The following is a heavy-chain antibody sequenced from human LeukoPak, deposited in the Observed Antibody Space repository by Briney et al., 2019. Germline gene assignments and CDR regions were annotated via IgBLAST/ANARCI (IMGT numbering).Heavy chain of an antibody. CDR2: ISAYNGDT. J-gene: IGHJ4*02. CDR3: ARRGYSYGYADY. CDR1: GYTFTNYG. D-gene: IGHD5-18*01. V-gene: IGHV1-18*01. Sequence: ASVKVSCTASGYTFTNYGISWVRQAPGQGLEWMGWISAYNGDTNYEQKVQGRVTMTTDTSTTTAYMELRSLRSDDTAVYYCARRGYSYGYADYWGQGTLVTVSS.